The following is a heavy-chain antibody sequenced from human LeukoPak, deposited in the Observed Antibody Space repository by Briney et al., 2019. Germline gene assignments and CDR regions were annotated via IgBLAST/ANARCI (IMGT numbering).Heavy chain of an antibody. V-gene: IGHV3-20*04. CDR3: ARGLSYYDSSGYGGRFDY. J-gene: IGHJ4*02. Sequence: GGSLRLSCAASGFTSDDYGMSWVRQAPGKGLEWVSGINWNGGSTGYADSVKGRFTISRDNAKNSLYLQMNSLRAEDTALYYCARGLSYYDSSGYGGRFDYWGQGTLVTVSS. CDR1: GFTSDDYG. D-gene: IGHD3-22*01. CDR2: INWNGGST.